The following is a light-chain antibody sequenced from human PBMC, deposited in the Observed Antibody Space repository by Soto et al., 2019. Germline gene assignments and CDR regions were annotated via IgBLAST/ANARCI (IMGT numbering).Light chain of an antibody. J-gene: IGLJ1*01. V-gene: IGLV1-40*01. Sequence: QSVLTQPPSVSGAPGQRVTISCTGSSSNIGAGYDVNWYQQLPGTAPKLLIYGNSNRPSGVPDRFSGSKSGTSASLAITGLQAEDDADYYCQSYDSSLSGNVFGTGTKLTVL. CDR3: QSYDSSLSGNV. CDR1: SSNIGAGYD. CDR2: GNS.